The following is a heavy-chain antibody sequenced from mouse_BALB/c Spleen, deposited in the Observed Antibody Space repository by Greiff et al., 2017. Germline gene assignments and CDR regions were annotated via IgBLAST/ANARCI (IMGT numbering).Heavy chain of an antibody. V-gene: IGHV14-3*02. CDR2: IDPANGNT. Sequence: EVKLQESGAELVKPGASVKLSCTASGFNIKDTYMHWVKQRPEQGLEWIGRIDPANGNTKYDPKFQGKATITADTSSNTAYLQLSSLTSEDTAVYYCANLSWDRDYWGQGTTLTVSS. CDR3: ANLSWDRDY. CDR1: GFNIKDTY. J-gene: IGHJ2*01. D-gene: IGHD4-1*01.